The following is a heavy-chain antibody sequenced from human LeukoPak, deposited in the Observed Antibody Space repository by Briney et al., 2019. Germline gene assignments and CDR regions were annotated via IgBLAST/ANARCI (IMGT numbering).Heavy chain of an antibody. D-gene: IGHD5-18*01. CDR2: ISTSSTYT. Sequence: GGSLRLSCTASGFTLSSYGMNWVRQAPGKGLEWVSYISTSSTYTYYADSVKGRFTISRDNSKNTLYLQMNSLRAEDTAVYYCASRGYSYGQTIDYWGQGTLVTVSS. CDR3: ASRGYSYGQTIDY. V-gene: IGHV3-21*01. J-gene: IGHJ4*02. CDR1: GFTLSSYG.